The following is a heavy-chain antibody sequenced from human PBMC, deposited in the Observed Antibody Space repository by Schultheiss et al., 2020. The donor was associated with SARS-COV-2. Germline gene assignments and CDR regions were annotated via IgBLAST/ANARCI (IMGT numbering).Heavy chain of an antibody. V-gene: IGHV3-48*01. CDR2: ISSSADTI. Sequence: GESLKISCATSGFSFSTYSMYWVRQAPGKGLEWISYISSSADTIYYSDSVKGRFTISRDNSKNTLYLQMNSLRVEDTAIYYCAKEVNHYYYFAMDVWGQGTTVTVSS. J-gene: IGHJ6*02. CDR1: GFSFSTYS. CDR3: AKEVNHYYYFAMDV. D-gene: IGHD2-21*01.